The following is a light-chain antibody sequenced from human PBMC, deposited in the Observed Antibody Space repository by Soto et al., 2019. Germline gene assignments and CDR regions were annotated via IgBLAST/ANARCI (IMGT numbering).Light chain of an antibody. V-gene: IGLV4-69*01. CDR3: QTGGTGIAV. Sequence: QPVLTQSPSASASLGASVKLTCTLSSGHSSYAIAWHQQQPEKGPRYLIKLNSDGSHSKGDGIPDRFSGSSSGAERYLTISSRQSEDEADYYCQTGGTGIAVFGGGTQLTVL. J-gene: IGLJ7*01. CDR2: LNSDGSH. CDR1: SGHSSYA.